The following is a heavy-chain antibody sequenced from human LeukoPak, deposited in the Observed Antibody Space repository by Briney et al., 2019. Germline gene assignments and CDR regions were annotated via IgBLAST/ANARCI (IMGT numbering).Heavy chain of an antibody. V-gene: IGHV3-20*04. CDR3: ASHRYSGYPWDYFYYMDV. CDR2: INWNGGST. J-gene: IGHJ6*03. Sequence: GGSLRLSCAASEITFDDYGMSWVRQAPGKGLEWVPGINWNGGSTGYADSVKGRFTISRDNAKNSLYLQMNSLRAEDTALYYCASHRYSGYPWDYFYYMDVWGKGTTVTVSS. CDR1: EITFDDYG. D-gene: IGHD5-12*01.